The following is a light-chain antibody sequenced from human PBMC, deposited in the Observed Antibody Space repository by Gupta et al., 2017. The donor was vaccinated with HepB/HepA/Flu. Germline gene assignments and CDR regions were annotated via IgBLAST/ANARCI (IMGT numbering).Light chain of an antibody. CDR3: QLENSFPLS. V-gene: IGKV1-16*02. Sequence: DIQMTQSPSSLSASVGDTVTITCRASQGINNNLAWFQQKPGEAPKSLIHAASSLQSGVPSKFTGSGSATDFTLTVSGLQPEDFATYYCQLENSFPLSLGGGTQVEI. CDR1: QGINNN. CDR2: AAS. J-gene: IGKJ4*01.